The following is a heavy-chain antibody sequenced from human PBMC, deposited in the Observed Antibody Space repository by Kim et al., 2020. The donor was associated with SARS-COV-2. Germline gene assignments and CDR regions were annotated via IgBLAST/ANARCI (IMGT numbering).Heavy chain of an antibody. J-gene: IGHJ4*02. CDR3: AKGGKNTGYSFDF. Sequence: GGSLRLSCAASGFTFSSYAMSWVRQAPGKGLKWVSAISDSGGFTLYADSVKGRFTLSRDNSRNTLYLQMNSLRAEYTAVYYCAKGGKNTGYSFDFWGQGT. CDR1: GFTFSSYA. D-gene: IGHD5-12*01. CDR2: ISDSGGFT. V-gene: IGHV3-23*01.